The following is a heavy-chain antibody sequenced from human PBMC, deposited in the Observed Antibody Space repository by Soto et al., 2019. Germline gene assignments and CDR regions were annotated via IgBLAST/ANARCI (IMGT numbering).Heavy chain of an antibody. CDR2: ISYDGSNK. CDR1: GFTFSSYG. D-gene: IGHD3-22*01. J-gene: IGHJ6*02. V-gene: IGHV3-30*18. CDR3: AKDYYDSSGYYFYYYYGMDV. Sequence: GGSLRLSCAVSGFTFSSYGMHWVRQAPGKGLEWVAVISYDGSNKYYADSVKGRFTISRDNSKNTLYLQMNSLRAEDTAVYYCAKDYYDSSGYYFYYYYGMDVWGQGTTVTVSS.